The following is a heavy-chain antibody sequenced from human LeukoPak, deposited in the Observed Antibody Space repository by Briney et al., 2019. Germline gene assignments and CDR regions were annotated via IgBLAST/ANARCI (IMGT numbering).Heavy chain of an antibody. CDR2: INPNSGGT. V-gene: IGHV1-2*02. J-gene: IGHJ4*02. D-gene: IGHD2-21*02. Sequence: ASVKVSCKASGYTFTGYYMHWVRQAPGQGLEWMGWINPNSGGTNYAQKFQGRVTMTRDTSMSTAYMELTGLKSDDTAVYYCAREGEGVVTAIDYWGRGTLVTVSS. CDR3: AREGEGVVTAIDY. CDR1: GYTFTGYY.